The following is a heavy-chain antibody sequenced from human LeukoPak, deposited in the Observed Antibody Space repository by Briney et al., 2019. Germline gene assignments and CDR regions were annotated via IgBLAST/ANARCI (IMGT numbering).Heavy chain of an antibody. V-gene: IGHV1-46*01. D-gene: IGHD2-2*01. CDR3: ARDYQPDAFDI. J-gene: IGHJ3*02. CDR1: GYTFTSYG. Sequence: ASVKVSCKASGYTFTSYGISWVRQAPGQGLEWMGIINPSGGSTSYAQKFQGRVTMTRDTSTSTVYMELSSLRSEDTAVYYCARDYQPDAFDIWGQGTMVTVSS. CDR2: INPSGGST.